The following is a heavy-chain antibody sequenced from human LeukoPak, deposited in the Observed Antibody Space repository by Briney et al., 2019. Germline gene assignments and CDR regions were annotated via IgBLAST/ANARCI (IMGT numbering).Heavy chain of an antibody. Sequence: TSETLSLTCTVSGGSISSYYWSRIRQPSGKGLEWIGYIYYSGSTNYNPSLKSRVTISVDTSKNQFSLKLSSVTAADTAVYYCARVGGSYWGGVDYWGQGTLVTVSS. J-gene: IGHJ4*02. CDR3: ARVGGSYWGGVDY. V-gene: IGHV4-59*01. CDR1: GGSISSYY. CDR2: IYYSGST. D-gene: IGHD1-26*01.